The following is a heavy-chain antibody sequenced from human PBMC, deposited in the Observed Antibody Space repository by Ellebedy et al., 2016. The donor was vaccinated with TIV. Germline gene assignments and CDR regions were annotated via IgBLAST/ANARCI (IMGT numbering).Heavy chain of an antibody. D-gene: IGHD6-19*01. CDR1: GFTFSSYG. CDR2: ISYDGSNK. Sequence: PGGSLRLSCAASGFTFSSYGMHWVRQAPGKGLEWVAVISYDGSNKYYADSVKGRFTISRENSKNTLYLQMNSLSAEDKAVYYCASHALAVAGTDAFDIWGQGTMVTVSS. CDR3: ASHALAVAGTDAFDI. J-gene: IGHJ3*02. V-gene: IGHV3-30*03.